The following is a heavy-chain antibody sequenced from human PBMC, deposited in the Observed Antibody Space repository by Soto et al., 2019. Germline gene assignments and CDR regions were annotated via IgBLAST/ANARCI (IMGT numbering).Heavy chain of an antibody. Sequence: SVKVSCKASGGTFSSYAISWVRQAPGQGLEWMGGIIPIFGTANYAQKFQGRVTITADESTSTAYMELSSLRSEDTAVYYCARDRRYYYDSSGLPRYYYGMDVWGQGTTVTVS. J-gene: IGHJ6*02. V-gene: IGHV1-69*13. CDR1: GGTFSSYA. CDR2: IIPIFGTA. CDR3: ARDRRYYYDSSGLPRYYYGMDV. D-gene: IGHD3-22*01.